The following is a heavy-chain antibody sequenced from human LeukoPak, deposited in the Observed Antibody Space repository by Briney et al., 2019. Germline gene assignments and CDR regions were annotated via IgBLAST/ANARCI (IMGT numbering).Heavy chain of an antibody. CDR3: AEDSDGMDV. CDR2: ISGSGGST. Sequence: GGSLRLSCVASGFTFSSYAMSWVRQVPGKGLEWVSTISGSGGSTYYADSVKGRFTISRDNSKNTLYLQMNSLRAEDTAVYYCAEDSDGMDVWGQGTTVTVSS. CDR1: GFTFSSYA. J-gene: IGHJ6*02. V-gene: IGHV3-23*01.